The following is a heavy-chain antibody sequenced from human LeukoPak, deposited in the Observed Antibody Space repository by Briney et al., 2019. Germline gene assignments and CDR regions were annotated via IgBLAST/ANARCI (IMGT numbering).Heavy chain of an antibody. CDR2: IIHNGTT. Sequence: SETLSLTCAVYGGSLSGYFWSWIRQSPGKGLEWIGEIIHNGTTNYNPSLKSRVTISGDTSKNQFSLKLSSVTAADTAVYYCAREQDYDSSGYYPYYFDYWGQGTLVTVSS. D-gene: IGHD3-22*01. J-gene: IGHJ4*02. V-gene: IGHV4-34*12. CDR1: GGSLSGYF. CDR3: AREQDYDSSGYYPYYFDY.